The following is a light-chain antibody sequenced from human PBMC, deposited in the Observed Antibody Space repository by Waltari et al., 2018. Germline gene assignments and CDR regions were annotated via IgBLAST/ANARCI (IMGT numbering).Light chain of an antibody. Sequence: EIVLTQSPVTLSLSPGERATLSCRASQSVGRSLAWYQQTPGRAPRLLIYATSNRATGIPDRFSASGSGTDFSLTISRLEPEDFALYYCQHYVRLPVTFGQGTKVEVK. CDR3: QHYVRLPVT. J-gene: IGKJ1*01. V-gene: IGKV3-20*01. CDR2: ATS. CDR1: QSVGRS.